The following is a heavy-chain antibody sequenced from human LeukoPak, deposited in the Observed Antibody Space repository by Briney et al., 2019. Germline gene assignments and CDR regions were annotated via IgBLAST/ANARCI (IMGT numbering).Heavy chain of an antibody. J-gene: IGHJ4*02. CDR2: ISVYNGNT. CDR1: GYTFASYG. V-gene: IGHV1-18*01. CDR3: AREIQSRADY. Sequence: ASVKVSCKASGYTFASYGISWVRQAPGQGLEWMGWISVYNGNTNYAKKLQGRVTMTTDTSTSTAYMELRSLRSDDTAVYYCAREIQSRADYWGQGTLVTVSS.